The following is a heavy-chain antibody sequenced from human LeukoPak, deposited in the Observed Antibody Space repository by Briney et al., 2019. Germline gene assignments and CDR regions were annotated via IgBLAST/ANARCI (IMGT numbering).Heavy chain of an antibody. CDR1: GFTFSSYA. Sequence: GGSLRLSCAASGFTFSSYAMSWVRQAPGKGLEWDSAISGSGGSTYYADSVKGRFTISRDNSKNTLYLQMNSLRAEDTAVYYCAKDRTPYGDYEGYWGQGTLVTVSS. D-gene: IGHD4-17*01. CDR2: ISGSGGST. J-gene: IGHJ4*02. V-gene: IGHV3-23*01. CDR3: AKDRTPYGDYEGY.